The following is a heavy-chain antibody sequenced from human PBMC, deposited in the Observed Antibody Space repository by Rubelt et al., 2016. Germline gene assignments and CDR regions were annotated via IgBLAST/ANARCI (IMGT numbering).Heavy chain of an antibody. Sequence: SLTCAVSGGSINDNNWWSWVRQPPGKGLEWIGEISHSGSTSYNLSLQSRVTISMDKSMHHFSLRLSSVTAADTAVYYCAKSTMVRRTWGDLGFDPWGQGTLVTVSS. CDR3: AKSTMVRRTWGDLGFDP. J-gene: IGHJ5*02. D-gene: IGHD3-10*01. V-gene: IGHV4-4*02. CDR1: GGSINDNNW. CDR2: ISHSGST.